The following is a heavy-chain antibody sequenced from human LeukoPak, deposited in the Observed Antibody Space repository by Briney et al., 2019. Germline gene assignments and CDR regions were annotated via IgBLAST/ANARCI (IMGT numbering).Heavy chain of an antibody. Sequence: SETLSLTCAVYGGSFSGYHWSWIRQPPGKGLEWIGEINHSGSTNYNPSLKSRVTISVDTSKNQFSLKLSSVTAADTAVYYCAREDGFGEFYWGQGTLVTVSS. CDR1: GGSFSGYH. V-gene: IGHV4-34*01. J-gene: IGHJ4*02. CDR3: AREDGFGEFY. D-gene: IGHD3-10*01. CDR2: INHSGST.